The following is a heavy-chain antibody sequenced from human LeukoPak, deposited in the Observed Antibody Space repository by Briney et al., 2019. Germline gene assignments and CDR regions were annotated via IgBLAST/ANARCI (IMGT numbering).Heavy chain of an antibody. J-gene: IGHJ4*02. Sequence: GGSLRPSCAASGFTFSSHAMSWVRRAPGKGLEWVSGLIENGATTYYADSVKGRFTISRDSSRNTMYLQMNSLRVEDTAVYYCVKDYQVGNSPAFGDYWGQGTLVTISS. V-gene: IGHV3-23*01. CDR2: LIENGATT. CDR3: VKDYQVGNSPAFGDY. CDR1: GFTFSSHA. D-gene: IGHD1-26*01.